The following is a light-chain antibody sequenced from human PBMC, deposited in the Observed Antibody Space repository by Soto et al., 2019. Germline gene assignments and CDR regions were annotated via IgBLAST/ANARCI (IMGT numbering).Light chain of an antibody. V-gene: IGKV1-5*03. J-gene: IGKJ5*01. CDR2: KAS. Sequence: DIQMTQSPSTLSASVGDRVTITCRASQSISIWLAWYQQKPGKAPKLLIYKASSLESGVPSRFSGSGSGTEFTLTISSLQPDDFATYYCQQYYRSSITFGQGTRLEI. CDR3: QQYYRSSIT. CDR1: QSISIW.